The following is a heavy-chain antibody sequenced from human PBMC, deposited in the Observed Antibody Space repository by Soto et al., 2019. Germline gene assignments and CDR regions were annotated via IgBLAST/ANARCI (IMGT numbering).Heavy chain of an antibody. Sequence: PGGSLRLSCAASGFTFDDYTMHWVRQAPGKGLEWVSLISWDGGTTYYADSVKGRFTISRDNSKNSLYLQMNSLRTEDTALYYCAKVAFYYDSSAYYLDYWGQGTLVTVSS. CDR2: ISWDGGTT. CDR3: AKVAFYYDSSAYYLDY. D-gene: IGHD3-22*01. V-gene: IGHV3-43*01. CDR1: GFTFDDYT. J-gene: IGHJ4*02.